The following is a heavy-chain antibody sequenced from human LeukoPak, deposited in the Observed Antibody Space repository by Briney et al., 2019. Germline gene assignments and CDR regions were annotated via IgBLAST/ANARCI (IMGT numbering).Heavy chain of an antibody. CDR2: ISAYNGNT. V-gene: IGHV1-18*01. J-gene: IGHJ4*02. D-gene: IGHD3-9*01. Sequence: ASVKVSCKASGYTFTSYGIRWVRQAPGQGVEWMGWISAYNGNTNYAQKLQGRGTITTDTSTSTAYMELRSLRSDDTAVYYCARRYYDILTGYPKEDYWGQGTLVTVSS. CDR3: ARRYYDILTGYPKEDY. CDR1: GYTFTSYG.